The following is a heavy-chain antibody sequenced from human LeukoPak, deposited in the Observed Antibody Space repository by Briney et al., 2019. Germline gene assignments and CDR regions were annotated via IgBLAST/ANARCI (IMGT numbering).Heavy chain of an antibody. CDR2: ISNNGGYT. CDR3: AKQLAYCSDGSCYFPY. D-gene: IGHD2-15*01. V-gene: IGHV3-23*01. Sequence: PGGSLRLSCAASGFTFSSSAMSWVRQAPGKGLEWVSAISNNGGYTYYADSVQGRFTISRDNSKSTLCLQMNSLRAEDTVVYYCAKQLAYCSDGSCYFPYWGQGTLVTVSS. CDR1: GFTFSSSA. J-gene: IGHJ4*02.